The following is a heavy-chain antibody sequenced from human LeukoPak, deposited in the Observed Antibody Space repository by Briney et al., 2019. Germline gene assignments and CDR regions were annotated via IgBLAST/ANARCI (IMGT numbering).Heavy chain of an antibody. Sequence: SVKVFCKASGGTFSSYAISWVRQAPGQGLEWMGGIIPIFGTANYAQKFQGRVTITADESTSTAYMELSSLRSEDTAVYYCARTRRDGYNTYNWFDPWGQGTLVTVSS. V-gene: IGHV1-69*13. CDR3: ARTRRDGYNTYNWFDP. J-gene: IGHJ5*02. D-gene: IGHD5-24*01. CDR1: GGTFSSYA. CDR2: IIPIFGTA.